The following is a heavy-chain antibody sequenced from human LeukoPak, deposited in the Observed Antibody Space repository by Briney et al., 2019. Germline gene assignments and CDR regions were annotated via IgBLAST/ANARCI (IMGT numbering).Heavy chain of an antibody. CDR1: GGSISSSSYY. J-gene: IGHJ4*02. Sequence: SETLSLTCTVSGGSISSSSYYWVWIRQPPGEGLECIGGIYYSGSTYYNPSLKSRVTISVDTSKNQFSLKLSSVTAADTAVYYCARRGGGDYGGVDYGGQETLVTVSS. D-gene: IGHD4/OR15-4a*01. V-gene: IGHV4-39*01. CDR3: ARRGGGDYGGVDY. CDR2: IYYSGST.